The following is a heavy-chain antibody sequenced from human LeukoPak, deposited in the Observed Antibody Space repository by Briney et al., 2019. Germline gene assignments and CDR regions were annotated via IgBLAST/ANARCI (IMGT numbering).Heavy chain of an antibody. Sequence: SETLSLTCTVSGGSISSYYWSWIRQPAGKGLEGIGRIYTSGSTNYNPSLKSRVTMSVDTSKNQFSLKLSSVTAADTAVYYCARDGGVLRYFDWTSDAFDIWGQGTMVTVSS. CDR1: GGSISSYY. V-gene: IGHV4-4*07. D-gene: IGHD3-9*01. CDR2: IYTSGST. J-gene: IGHJ3*02. CDR3: ARDGGVLRYFDWTSDAFDI.